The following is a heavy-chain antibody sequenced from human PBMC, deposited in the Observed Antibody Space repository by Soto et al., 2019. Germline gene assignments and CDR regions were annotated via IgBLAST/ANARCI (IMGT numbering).Heavy chain of an antibody. Sequence: GASVKVSCTASGGTFSSYAISWVRQAPGQRLEWMGWINAGNSTTNYSQKFQGRVTITRDTSASTAYMELSSLRSEDTAVYYCARDWVLVEVAAQYLWGQGTLVTVSS. V-gene: IGHV1-3*01. J-gene: IGHJ4*02. CDR1: GGTFSSYA. CDR3: ARDWVLVEVAAQYL. D-gene: IGHD6-25*01. CDR2: INAGNSTT.